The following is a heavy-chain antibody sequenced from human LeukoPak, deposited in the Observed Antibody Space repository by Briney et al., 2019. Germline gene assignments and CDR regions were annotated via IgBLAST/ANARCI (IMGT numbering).Heavy chain of an antibody. CDR1: GFTFSSYA. J-gene: IGHJ3*01. CDR3: AKSSSGFLDVFDL. Sequence: PGGSLRLSCSASGFTFSSYALSWVRQAPGKGLEWVSTITGSGDSTYSADSVKGHFTISRDNSKNTLYLQMNSLRAEDTAVYYCAKSSSGFLDVFDLWGQGTMVTISS. CDR2: ITGSGDST. D-gene: IGHD3-22*01. V-gene: IGHV3-23*01.